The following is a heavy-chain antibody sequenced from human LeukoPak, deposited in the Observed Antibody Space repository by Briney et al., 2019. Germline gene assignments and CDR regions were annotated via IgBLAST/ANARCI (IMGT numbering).Heavy chain of an antibody. V-gene: IGHV4-34*01. Sequence: SETLSLTCAVYGGSFSGYYRSWIRQPPGKGLEWIGEINHSGSANYNPFLKSRVTISVDTSKNQFSLKLSSVTAADTAVYYCHKYYYDSSGYYQLDYWGQGTLVTVSS. J-gene: IGHJ4*02. CDR1: GGSFSGYY. CDR3: HKYYYDSSGYYQLDY. CDR2: INHSGSA. D-gene: IGHD3-22*01.